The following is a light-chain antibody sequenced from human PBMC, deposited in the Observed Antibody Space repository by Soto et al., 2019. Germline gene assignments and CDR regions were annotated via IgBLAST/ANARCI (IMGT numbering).Light chain of an antibody. CDR2: DAS. CDR1: QSVSSY. V-gene: IGKV3-11*01. Sequence: ELVLTQSPATLSLSPGERATLSCRASQSVSSYLAWYQQKPGQAPRLLIYDASNRATGIPARFSGSGSGTDFTLTISSLQSEDFAVYFCQQYYDWPTFGQGTKVDIK. J-gene: IGKJ1*01. CDR3: QQYYDWPT.